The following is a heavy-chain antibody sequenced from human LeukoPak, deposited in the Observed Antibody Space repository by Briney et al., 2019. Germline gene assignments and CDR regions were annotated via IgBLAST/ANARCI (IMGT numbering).Heavy chain of an antibody. V-gene: IGHV3-23*01. D-gene: IGHD3-10*01. Sequence: GGSLRLSCAASGFTFSSYAMSWVRQAPGKGLEWVSAISGSGGSTYYADSVKGRFTISRDNSKNTLYLQMNSLRAEDTAVYYCARGGVYYGSGSYEEWGQGTLVTVSS. J-gene: IGHJ4*02. CDR1: GFTFSSYA. CDR3: ARGGVYYGSGSYEE. CDR2: ISGSGGST.